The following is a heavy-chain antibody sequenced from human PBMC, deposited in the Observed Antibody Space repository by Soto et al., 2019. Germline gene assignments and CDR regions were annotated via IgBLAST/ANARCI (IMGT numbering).Heavy chain of an antibody. Sequence: ASVKVSCKVSGYTLTELSMHWVRQAPGKGLEWMGGFDPEDGETIYAQKFQGRVTMTEDTSTDTAYMELSSLRSEDTAVYYCATFHRASTYAYFDFWGQGTLVTVSS. CDR2: FDPEDGET. D-gene: IGHD4-17*01. CDR3: ATFHRASTYAYFDF. J-gene: IGHJ4*02. V-gene: IGHV1-24*01. CDR1: GYTLTELS.